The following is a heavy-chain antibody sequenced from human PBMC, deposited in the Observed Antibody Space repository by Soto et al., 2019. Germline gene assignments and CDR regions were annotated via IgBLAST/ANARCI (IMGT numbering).Heavy chain of an antibody. CDR3: ARGGSSYGARFKFDP. CDR2: LYYSGST. J-gene: IGHJ5*02. Sequence: QVQLQESGPGLVKPSQTLSLTCPVSGGSIRSGGYYWRWISRHPGKGLERIGYLYYSGSTYYHPSRKSRVTIAIDECKNQFSLKLGSVSAADTAVYYCARGGSSYGARFKFDPWGQGTLVTVSS. D-gene: IGHD6-6*01. CDR1: GGSIRSGGYY. V-gene: IGHV4-31*03.